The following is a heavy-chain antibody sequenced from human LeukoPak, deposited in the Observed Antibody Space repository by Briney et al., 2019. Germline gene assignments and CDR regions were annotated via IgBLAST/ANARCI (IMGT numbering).Heavy chain of an antibody. D-gene: IGHD3-22*01. CDR2: IYYSGST. CDR1: GGSISSYY. Sequence: SETLSLTCTVSGGSISSYYWSWIRQPPGKGLEWIGYIYYSGSTNYNPSLKSRVTISVDTSKNQFSLKLSSVTAADTAVYYCASTPVYYYDSSGYSPVPFDYWGQGTLVTVSS. CDR3: ASTPVYYYDSSGYSPVPFDY. J-gene: IGHJ4*02. V-gene: IGHV4-59*08.